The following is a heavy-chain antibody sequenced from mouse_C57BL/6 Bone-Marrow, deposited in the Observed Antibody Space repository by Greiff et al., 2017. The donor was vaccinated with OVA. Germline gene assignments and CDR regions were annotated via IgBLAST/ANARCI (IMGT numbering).Heavy chain of an antibody. Sequence: EVKVVESGGGLVQPGGSLKLSCAASGFTFSDYGMAWVRQAPRKGPEWVAFISNLAYSIYYADTVTGRFTISRENAKNTLYLEMSSLRSEDTAMYYCATTVVASPYAMDYWGQGTSVTVSS. CDR3: ATTVVASPYAMDY. CDR1: GFTFSDYG. J-gene: IGHJ4*01. V-gene: IGHV5-15*01. D-gene: IGHD1-1*01. CDR2: ISNLAYSI.